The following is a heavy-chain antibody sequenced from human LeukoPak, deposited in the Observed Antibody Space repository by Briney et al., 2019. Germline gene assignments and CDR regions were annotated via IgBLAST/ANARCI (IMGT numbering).Heavy chain of an antibody. CDR1: GFTFSNYA. Sequence: GGSLRLSCEASGFTFSNYAMTWVRQAPGKGLEWVSSMTVTGRTTSYADSVKGRFTMSRDNSKSTLYLQMNSLRAEDTAVYYCARGRWIYYGSGSYFFGDFDYWGQGTLVTVSS. D-gene: IGHD3-10*01. CDR2: MTVTGRTT. V-gene: IGHV3-23*01. J-gene: IGHJ4*02. CDR3: ARGRWIYYGSGSYFFGDFDY.